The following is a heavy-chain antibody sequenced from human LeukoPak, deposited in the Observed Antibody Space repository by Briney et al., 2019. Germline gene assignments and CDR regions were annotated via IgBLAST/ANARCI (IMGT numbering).Heavy chain of an antibody. V-gene: IGHV5-51*01. D-gene: IGHD1-26*01. CDR2: IYPGDSDT. Sequence: EXLKISCKGSGYSXXSYWIGWVRQMPGKGLEWMGIIYPGDSDTRYSPSFQGQVTISADKSISTAYLQWSSLKASDTAMYYCARHLRSPQVGATLAADYWGQGTLVTVSS. J-gene: IGHJ4*02. CDR1: GYSXXSYW. CDR3: ARHLRSPQVGATLAADY.